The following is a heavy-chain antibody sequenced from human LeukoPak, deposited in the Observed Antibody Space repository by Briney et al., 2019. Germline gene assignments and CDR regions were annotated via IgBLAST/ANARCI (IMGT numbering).Heavy chain of an antibody. D-gene: IGHD6-13*01. CDR1: GGSISSYY. V-gene: IGHV4-59*08. CDR3: ARRAAAVTNTAFDI. CDR2: IYYSGST. Sequence: SETLSLTCTVSGGSISSYYWSWIRQPPGKGLEWIGYIYYSGSTNYNPSLKSRITISVDTSKNQFSLKLSSVTAADTAVYYCARRAAAVTNTAFDIWGQGTMVTVSS. J-gene: IGHJ3*02.